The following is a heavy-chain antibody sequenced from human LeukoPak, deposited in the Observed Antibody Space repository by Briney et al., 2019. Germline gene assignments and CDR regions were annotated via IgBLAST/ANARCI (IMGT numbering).Heavy chain of an antibody. V-gene: IGHV3-33*06. D-gene: IGHD5-18*01. CDR2: IWYDGSNK. CDR1: AFTFSSYG. Sequence: VGSLRLSCAASAFTFSSYGMHWVRQAPGKGLERVAVIWYDGSNKYYADSVKGRLTISRDNSKNTLYLQMNSLRAEDTAVYYCAKGRFWVQLWLDYFDYWGQGTLVTVSS. J-gene: IGHJ4*02. CDR3: AKGRFWVQLWLDYFDY.